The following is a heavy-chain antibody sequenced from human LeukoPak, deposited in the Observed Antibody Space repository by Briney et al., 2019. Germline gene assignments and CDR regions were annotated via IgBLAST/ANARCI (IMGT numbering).Heavy chain of an antibody. CDR1: GLTVSSNY. CDR2: IYSGGYT. CDR3: TRNVASSPTSHWFDP. J-gene: IGHJ5*02. V-gene: IGHV3-53*01. Sequence: PGGSLRLSCAASGLTVSSNYMNWVRQAPGKGLEWVSVIYSGGYTYYADSVKGRFTISRDNSKNTLYLQMSSLRDEDTAVYYCTRNVASSPTSHWFDPWGQGTLVTVSS. D-gene: IGHD2-2*01.